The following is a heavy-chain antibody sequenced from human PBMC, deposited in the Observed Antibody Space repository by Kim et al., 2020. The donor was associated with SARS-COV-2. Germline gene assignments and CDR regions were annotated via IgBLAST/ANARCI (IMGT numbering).Heavy chain of an antibody. D-gene: IGHD3-22*01. CDR3: ARGGYHYNYYYYYGMGV. CDR2: INSDGSST. J-gene: IGHJ6*02. V-gene: IGHV3-74*01. CDR1: GFTFSSYW. Sequence: GGSLRLSCAASGFTFSSYWMHWVRQAPGKGLVWVSRINSDGSSTSYADSVKGRFTISRDNAKNTLYLQMNSLRAEDTAVYYCARGGYHYNYYYYYGMGVWGQGTTVTVSS.